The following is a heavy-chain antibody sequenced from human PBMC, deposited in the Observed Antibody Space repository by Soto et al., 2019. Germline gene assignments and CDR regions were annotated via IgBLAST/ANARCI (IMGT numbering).Heavy chain of an antibody. CDR2: ISSGGGST. V-gene: IGHV3-23*01. CDR3: AKDQRGSGWPFDS. Sequence: EVQLLESGGGLIQPGGSLRLSCAASGFTFNRYTMIWVRQAPGKGLEWVSGISSGGGSTYYADSVKGRFSISRDNSMNTLYLQMDSLRADETAVYYCAKDQRGSGWPFDSWGQGTLVTVSS. CDR1: GFTFNRYT. J-gene: IGHJ4*02. D-gene: IGHD6-19*01.